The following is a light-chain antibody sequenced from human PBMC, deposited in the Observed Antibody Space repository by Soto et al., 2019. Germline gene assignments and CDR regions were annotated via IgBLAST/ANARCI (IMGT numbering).Light chain of an antibody. J-gene: IGLJ1*01. V-gene: IGLV2-14*01. Sequence: QSALTQPASVSGSPGQSITISCTGTSSDVGGYNYVSWSQQHPGKAPKLIIYGVYHRPSGVSTRFSASKSAYTASLTISGLQAEDEADYYCSSFTTTYFYVFGPGTKLTVL. CDR2: GVY. CDR1: SSDVGGYNY. CDR3: SSFTTTYFYV.